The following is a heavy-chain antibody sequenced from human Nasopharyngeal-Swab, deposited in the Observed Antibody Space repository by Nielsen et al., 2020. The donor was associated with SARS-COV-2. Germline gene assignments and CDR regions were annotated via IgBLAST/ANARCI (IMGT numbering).Heavy chain of an antibody. Sequence: SQTLSLTCAVYGGSFSGYYWSWIRQPPGKGLEWIGEINHSGSTNYNPSLKSRVTISVDTSKNQFSLKLSSVTAADTAVYYCARDTDYGDYDSLWGQGTLVTVSS. D-gene: IGHD4-17*01. CDR2: INHSGST. V-gene: IGHV4-34*01. CDR1: GGSFSGYY. J-gene: IGHJ4*02. CDR3: ARDTDYGDYDSL.